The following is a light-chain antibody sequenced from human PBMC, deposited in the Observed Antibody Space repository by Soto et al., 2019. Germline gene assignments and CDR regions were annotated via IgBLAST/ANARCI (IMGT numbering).Light chain of an antibody. V-gene: IGLV4-69*01. CDR1: SGHSSHA. Sequence: QLVLTQSPSASASLGASVKLTCTLSSGHSSHAIAWHQQQPEKGPRYLMKLNSDGSLSKGDGIPDRFSGSSSGAERYLTISSLQSEDEADYYCQTWGTGIRVFGGGTKLTVL. CDR2: LNSDGSL. CDR3: QTWGTGIRV. J-gene: IGLJ2*01.